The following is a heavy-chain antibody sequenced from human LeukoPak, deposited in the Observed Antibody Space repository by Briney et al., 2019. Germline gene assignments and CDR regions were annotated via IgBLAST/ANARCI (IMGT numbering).Heavy chain of an antibody. J-gene: IGHJ6*03. D-gene: IGHD1-1*01. CDR3: ARQLERRYYYYMDV. CDR2: IIPIFATT. CDR1: GGTFSSYA. V-gene: IGHV1-69*13. Sequence: SVKVSCKASGGTFSSYAISWVRQAPGQCLEWMGGIIPIFATTNYAQKFQGRVTITADESTSTAYMELSSLRSEDTAVYYCARQLERRYYYYMDVWGKGTTVTVSS.